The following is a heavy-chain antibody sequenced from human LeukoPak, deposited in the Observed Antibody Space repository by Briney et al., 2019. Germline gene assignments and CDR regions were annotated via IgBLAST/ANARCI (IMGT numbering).Heavy chain of an antibody. D-gene: IGHD6-19*01. CDR1: GFTFSSYA. V-gene: IGHV3-23*01. CDR2: ISGSGGST. Sequence: GGSLRLSCAASGFTFSSYAMSWVRQAPGKGLEWVSAISGSGGSTYYADSVKGRFTSSRDNAKNSLYLQMNSLRAEDTAVYYCARDGAVAGIRNAFDIWGQGTMVTVSS. J-gene: IGHJ3*02. CDR3: ARDGAVAGIRNAFDI.